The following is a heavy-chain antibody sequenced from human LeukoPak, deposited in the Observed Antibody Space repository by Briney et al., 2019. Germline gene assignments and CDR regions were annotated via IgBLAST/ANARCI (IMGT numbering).Heavy chain of an antibody. Sequence: GGSLRLSYAASGFTFSSYTMNWVRLAPGKGLEWVSSISSGSGYIQYADSVEGRFTISRDNAENSVFLQMRSLRVDDTALYYCVRGWFDFWGQGTPVTVSS. CDR1: GFTFSSYT. CDR2: ISSGSGYI. CDR3: VRGWFDF. J-gene: IGHJ5*01. V-gene: IGHV3-21*01.